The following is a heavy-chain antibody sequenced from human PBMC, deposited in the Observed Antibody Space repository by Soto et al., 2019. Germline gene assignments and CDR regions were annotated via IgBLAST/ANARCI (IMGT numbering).Heavy chain of an antibody. CDR3: ARQAVTIYYGMEV. D-gene: IGHD4-17*01. V-gene: IGHV5-51*01. CDR1: GYSFTSYW. Sequence: GESLKISCKGSGYSFTSYWIGWVRQMPGKGLEWMGIIYPGDSDTRYSPSFQGQVTISADKSISTAYLQWSSLKASDTAMYYCARQAVTIYYGMEVWGQGTTVTVAS. CDR2: IYPGDSDT. J-gene: IGHJ6*02.